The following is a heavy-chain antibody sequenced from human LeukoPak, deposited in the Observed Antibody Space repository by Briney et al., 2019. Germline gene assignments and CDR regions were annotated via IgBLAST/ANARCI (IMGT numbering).Heavy chain of an antibody. Sequence: GGFLRLSCAASGFTFSSYAMSWVRQAPGKGLEWVSAISGSGGSTYYADSVKGRFTISRDNSKNTLYLQMNSLRAEDTAVYYCANPIWAPGIAVAGYFDYWGQGTLVTVSS. CDR1: GFTFSSYA. CDR2: ISGSGGST. J-gene: IGHJ4*02. V-gene: IGHV3-23*01. D-gene: IGHD6-19*01. CDR3: ANPIWAPGIAVAGYFDY.